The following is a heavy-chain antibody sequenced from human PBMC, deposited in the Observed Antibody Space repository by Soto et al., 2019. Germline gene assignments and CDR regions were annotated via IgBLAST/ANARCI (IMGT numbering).Heavy chain of an antibody. V-gene: IGHV1-3*01. CDR3: ARPSSGWDYFDY. D-gene: IGHD6-19*01. Sequence: GASVKVSCKASGYTFTSYGINWVRQAPGQRLEWMGWINAGNGNTKYSQKFQGRVTITRDTSASTVYMELSSLRSEDTAVYYCARPSSGWDYFDYWGQGTLVTVSS. CDR2: INAGNGNT. J-gene: IGHJ4*02. CDR1: GYTFTSYG.